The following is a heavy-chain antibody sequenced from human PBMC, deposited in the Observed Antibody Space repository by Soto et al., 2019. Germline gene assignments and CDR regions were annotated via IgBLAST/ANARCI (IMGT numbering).Heavy chain of an antibody. D-gene: IGHD4-17*01. Sequence: QVQLLQSGAEVRKLGAAVKISCAASGDTSTTSYIHWVRQAPGHGLEWVGVINPGGGSTSYGQNFQDRFTMTTDTATRTVFLEISSLRLEDTAIYYCAREAYGDSVPGYWGQGTLVSVSS. CDR3: AREAYGDSVPGY. J-gene: IGHJ4*02. V-gene: IGHV1-46*01. CDR1: GDTSTTSY. CDR2: INPGGGST.